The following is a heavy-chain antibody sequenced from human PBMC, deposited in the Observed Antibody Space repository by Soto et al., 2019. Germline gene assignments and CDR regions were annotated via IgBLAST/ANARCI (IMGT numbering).Heavy chain of an antibody. CDR1: AASFRRYY. V-gene: IGHV4-59*07. CDR3: ASSAGHPGDFFYYNGMDV. D-gene: IGHD3-10*01. J-gene: IGHJ6*02. CDR2: VYTSYYA. Sequence: SDTLPLTRNVSAASFRRYYQHCIGPPPGNRLSWIGDVYTSYYASYKSSFKSRATVSVGTSESQFYLRLNSVTAADTAVYYCASSAGHPGDFFYYNGMDVWGQGTTVS.